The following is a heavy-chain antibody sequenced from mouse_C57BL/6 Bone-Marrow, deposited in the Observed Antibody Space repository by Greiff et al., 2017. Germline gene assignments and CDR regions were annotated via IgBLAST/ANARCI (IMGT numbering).Heavy chain of an antibody. J-gene: IGHJ3*01. V-gene: IGHV5-6*01. CDR2: ISRGGSYT. Sequence: EVKLVESGGALVQPGGSLKLSCAASGFTFSSYGMSWVRQTPDKRLEWVATISRGGSYTYYPDSVKGRFTISRDNAKNTLYLQMSSLKSKDTAMYYCARLIITTVVATDWCAYWGQGTLVTVSA. D-gene: IGHD1-1*01. CDR1: GFTFSSYG. CDR3: ARLIITTVVATDWCAY.